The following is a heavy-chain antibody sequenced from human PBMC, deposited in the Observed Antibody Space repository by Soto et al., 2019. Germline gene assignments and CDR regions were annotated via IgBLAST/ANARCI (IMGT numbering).Heavy chain of an antibody. Sequence: SVKVSCKASGGTFSSYAISWVRQAPGQGLEWMGGIIPIFGTANYAQKLQGRVTMTTDTSTSTAYMELRSLRSDDTAVYYCARDWGTISARGWFDPWGQGTLVTVSS. CDR3: ARDWGTISARGWFDP. J-gene: IGHJ5*02. V-gene: IGHV1-69*05. CDR2: IIPIFGTA. CDR1: GGTFSSYA. D-gene: IGHD6-6*01.